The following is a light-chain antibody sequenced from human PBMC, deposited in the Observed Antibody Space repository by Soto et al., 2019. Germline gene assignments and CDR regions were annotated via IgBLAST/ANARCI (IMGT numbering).Light chain of an antibody. V-gene: IGLV2-14*01. Sequence: QSALTQPASVSGSPGQSITISCSGTSSDVGGYNSVSWYQQHPGKAPKLMIYEVSNRPSGVSNRFSGSKSGNTASLTISGLQADDEADYYCSSYTGSSTLVFGGGTKLTVL. CDR2: EVS. CDR1: SSDVGGYNS. CDR3: SSYTGSSTLV. J-gene: IGLJ3*02.